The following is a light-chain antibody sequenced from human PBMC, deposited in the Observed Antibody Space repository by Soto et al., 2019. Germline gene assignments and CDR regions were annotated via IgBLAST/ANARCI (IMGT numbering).Light chain of an antibody. J-gene: IGLJ2*01. Sequence: QSVLTQPPSASGTPGQRVTISCSGSSSNIGSNFVYWYQQIPGTAPKLIIYLNNHRPSGVPDRFSGSKSGTSASLAISGLRSEDAADYYCAARDDTLTGPIFGGGTKVTVL. CDR1: SSNIGSNF. CDR3: AARDDTLTGPI. CDR2: LNN. V-gene: IGLV1-47*01.